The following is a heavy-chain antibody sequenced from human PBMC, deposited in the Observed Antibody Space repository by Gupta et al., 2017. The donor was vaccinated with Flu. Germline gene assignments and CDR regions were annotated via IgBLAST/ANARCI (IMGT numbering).Heavy chain of an antibody. D-gene: IGHD6-6*01. V-gene: IGHV3-21*06. CDR3: TRDPAARKYSYYMDV. J-gene: IGHJ6*03. CDR2: ISSSGSYT. Sequence: QAPGKGLEWVSSISSSGSYTYYGESVKGRFIISRDNAKNLVHLQMNNLRAEDTGVYYCTRDPAARKYSYYMDVWGKGTTVTVSS.